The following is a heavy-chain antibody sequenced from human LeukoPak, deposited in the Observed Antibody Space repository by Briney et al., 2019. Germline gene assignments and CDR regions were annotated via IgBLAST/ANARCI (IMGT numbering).Heavy chain of an antibody. Sequence: PGGSLRLSCAASGLIFSTYGMHWVRQAPGKGLEWVAFIQNDGNDKYYADSVKGRFTVSSDNSKNTLDLQMNGLRAEDTAVYYCARDSPHRSWGSGFDYWGQGTLVTVSS. V-gene: IGHV3-30*02. CDR1: GLIFSTYG. CDR2: IQNDGNDK. D-gene: IGHD3-16*01. J-gene: IGHJ4*02. CDR3: ARDSPHRSWGSGFDY.